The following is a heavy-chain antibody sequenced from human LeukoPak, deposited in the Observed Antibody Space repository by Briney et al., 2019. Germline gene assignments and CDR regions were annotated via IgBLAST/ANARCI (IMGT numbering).Heavy chain of an antibody. CDR3: ARDRDYDFWSGYYSNYYYGLDV. J-gene: IGHJ6*02. Sequence: GGSLRLSCAASGSTFSSYGMHWARQAPGNGLEWVAVIWYDGSNKYYADSVKGRFTISRDNSKNTLYLQMNSLRAEDTAVYYCARDRDYDFWSGYYSNYYYGLDVWGQGTTVTVSS. D-gene: IGHD3-3*01. CDR1: GSTFSSYG. CDR2: IWYDGSNK. V-gene: IGHV3-33*01.